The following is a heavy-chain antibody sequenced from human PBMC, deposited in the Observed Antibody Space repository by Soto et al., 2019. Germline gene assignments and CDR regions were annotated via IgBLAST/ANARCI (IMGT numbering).Heavy chain of an antibody. V-gene: IGHV4-31*11. D-gene: IGHD3-10*01. J-gene: IGHJ6*02. CDR2: SYYSGST. Sequence: QVQLQESGPGLVKSSQTLSLTCAVSGGSISSGGNYWSWIRQHPGKGLEGIGYSYYSGSTYYNPSLKSRVTISVDTSKNQFSLKLNSVTAADTAVYYCARARMVRGVIYYYGMDVCGQGTTVTVSS. CDR3: ARARMVRGVIYYYGMDV. CDR1: GGSISSGGNY.